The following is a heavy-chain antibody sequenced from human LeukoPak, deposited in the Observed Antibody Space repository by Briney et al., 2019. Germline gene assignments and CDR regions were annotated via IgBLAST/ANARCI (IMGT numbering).Heavy chain of an antibody. CDR3: ARESGYSYAVYYFDY. CDR1: GGSISSYY. D-gene: IGHD5-18*01. V-gene: IGHV4-59*01. Sequence: PSETLSLTCTVSGGSISSYYWSWLRQPPGEGLEWIGYIYYSGSTNYNPSLKSRVTISVDTSKNQFSLKLSSVTAADTAVYYCARESGYSYAVYYFDYWGQGTLVTVSS. CDR2: IYYSGST. J-gene: IGHJ4*02.